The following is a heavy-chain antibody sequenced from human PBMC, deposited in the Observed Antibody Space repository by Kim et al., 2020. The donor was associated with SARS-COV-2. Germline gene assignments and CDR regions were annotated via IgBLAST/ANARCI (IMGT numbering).Heavy chain of an antibody. J-gene: IGHJ3*02. CDR3: AKVRADLGVRGSPGSNAFDI. Sequence: GGSLRLSCAASGFTFSNYGMSWVRQAPGKGLEWVSGISGSGDITFYAASVKGRFTISRDNSMHTVYLQMNSLRAEDTAVYYCAKVRADLGVRGSPGSNAFDIWGQGTMVTVSS. V-gene: IGHV3-23*01. CDR2: ISGSGDIT. D-gene: IGHD3-16*01. CDR1: GFTFSNYG.